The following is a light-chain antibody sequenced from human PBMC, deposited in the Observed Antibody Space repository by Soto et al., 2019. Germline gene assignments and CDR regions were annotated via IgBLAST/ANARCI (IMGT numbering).Light chain of an antibody. J-gene: IGLJ2*01. CDR1: SSDVGAYNY. Sequence: QSVLAQPASVSGSPGQSIPLSCTGTSSDVGAYNYVSWYHQHHPGKAPELIIYDVTDRPSGVSTRFSGSKSGNTASLTISGLQAEDEGDYYCSSYTTIKTVIFGGGTKVTVL. CDR2: DVT. V-gene: IGLV2-14*01. CDR3: SSYTTIKTVI.